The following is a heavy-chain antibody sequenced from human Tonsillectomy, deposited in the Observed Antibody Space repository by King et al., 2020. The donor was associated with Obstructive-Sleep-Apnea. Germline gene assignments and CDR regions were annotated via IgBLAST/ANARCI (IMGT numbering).Heavy chain of an antibody. D-gene: IGHD5-18*01. CDR2: IKEDGSEK. J-gene: IGHJ3*02. CDR3: ASGYRFGLDAFDI. V-gene: IGHV3-7*01. Sequence: VQLVESGGGLVQPGGSLRLSCAASGFTPSDYWMSWVRQAPGKGLEWVAHIKEDGSEKYYVGSVRGRFTISRDNAEKLLYLQMNSLRNEDSALYYCASGYRFGLDAFDIWGQGTMVTVSS. CDR1: GFTPSDYW.